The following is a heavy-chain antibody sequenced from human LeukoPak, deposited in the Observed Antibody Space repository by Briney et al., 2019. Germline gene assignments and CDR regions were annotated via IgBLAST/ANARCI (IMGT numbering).Heavy chain of an antibody. Sequence: ASVKVSCKTSGYPFSTYEINWVRRAAGQGREWMGWVHPNSGNTAYAQKFQGRVTMTRDTSIGTAYMELSGLRSDDTAVYFCARGPRNDPWGQGTLVTVSS. CDR2: VHPNSGNT. CDR3: ARGPRNDP. D-gene: IGHD1-14*01. V-gene: IGHV1-8*01. CDR1: GYPFSTYE. J-gene: IGHJ5*02.